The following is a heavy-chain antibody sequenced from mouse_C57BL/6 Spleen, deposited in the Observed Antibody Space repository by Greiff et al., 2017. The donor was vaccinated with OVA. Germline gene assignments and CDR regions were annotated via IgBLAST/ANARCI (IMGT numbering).Heavy chain of an antibody. Sequence: EVQVVESGGGLVKPGGSLTLSCAASGFTFSSSAMSWGRRTPQKRLVWVATISGGGSYTYYPDTVKGRFTISRDNAKHNLYLQMSHLKSEDTAMYYCARDDNYYAMDYWGQGTSVTVSS. CDR1: GFTFSSSA. J-gene: IGHJ4*01. CDR2: ISGGGSYT. CDR3: ARDDNYYAMDY. V-gene: IGHV5-4*01. D-gene: IGHD1-3*01.